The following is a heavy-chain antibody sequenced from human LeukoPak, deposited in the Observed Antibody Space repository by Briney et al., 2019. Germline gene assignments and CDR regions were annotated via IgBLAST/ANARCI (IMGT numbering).Heavy chain of an antibody. Sequence: PGGSLRLSCAASGFTVSSNYMSWVRQAPGKGLEWVSVIYSGGSTYYADSVKGRFTISRDNSKNTLYLQMNSLRAEDTAVYYCARSSGSYYRVVDYWGQGTLVTVSS. V-gene: IGHV3-66*01. CDR2: IYSGGST. CDR3: ARSSGSYYRVVDY. D-gene: IGHD3-10*01. J-gene: IGHJ4*02. CDR1: GFTVSSNY.